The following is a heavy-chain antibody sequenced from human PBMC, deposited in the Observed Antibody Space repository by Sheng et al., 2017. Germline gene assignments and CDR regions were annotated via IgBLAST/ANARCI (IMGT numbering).Heavy chain of an antibody. CDR3: ASLAYCGGDCHYYFDY. D-gene: IGHD2-21*01. V-gene: IGHV1-69*05. CDR2: IIPIFGTA. J-gene: IGHJ4*02. Sequence: QVQLVQSGAEVKKPGSSVKVSCKASGGTFSSYAISWVRQAPGQGLEWMGGIIPIFGTANYAQKFQGRVTITTDESTSTAYMELSSLRSEDTAVYYCASLAYCGGDCHYYFDYWGQGTLVTVSS. CDR1: GGTFSSYA.